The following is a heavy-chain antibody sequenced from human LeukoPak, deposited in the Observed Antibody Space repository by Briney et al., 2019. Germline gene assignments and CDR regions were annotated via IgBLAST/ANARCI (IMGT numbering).Heavy chain of an antibody. CDR1: GFTFSSFS. CDR3: ARDTYYYYYMDV. J-gene: IGHJ6*03. CDR2: ITSSSRYI. V-gene: IGHV3-21*01. Sequence: GGSLRLSCAASGFTFSSFSMNWVRQAPGKGLEWVSSITSSSRYIYYADSVKGRFTISRDNAKNSVYLQMNSLRAEDTAVYYCARDTYYYYYMDVWGKGTAVTIAS.